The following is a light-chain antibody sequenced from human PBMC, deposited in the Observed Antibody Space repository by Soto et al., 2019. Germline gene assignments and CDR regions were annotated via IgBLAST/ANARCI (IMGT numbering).Light chain of an antibody. Sequence: EILMTQSPATLSVSPGERATLSCRASQSLSRNLAWYQQKPGQAPRLLIYGASTRASGIPARFSGVGSGTEFTLTISSLQSEDFALYYCQHYNAWPPAFTFGPGTKVDL. J-gene: IGKJ3*01. V-gene: IGKV3-15*01. CDR3: QHYNAWPPAFT. CDR1: QSLSRN. CDR2: GAS.